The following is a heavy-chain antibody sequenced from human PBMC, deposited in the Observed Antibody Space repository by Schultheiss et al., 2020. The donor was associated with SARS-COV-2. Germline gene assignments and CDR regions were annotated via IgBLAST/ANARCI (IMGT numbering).Heavy chain of an antibody. CDR1: GFTFSDFA. Sequence: GGSLRLSCAASGFTFSDFAMHWVRQAPGKGLEWVTLISYDGGIKFYADSVKGRFTISRDNAKNTLYLQMNSLRAEDTAVYYCARDKAAAGNWGQGTLVTVSS. V-gene: IGHV3-30*04. CDR3: ARDKAAAGN. CDR2: ISYDGGIK. D-gene: IGHD6-13*01. J-gene: IGHJ4*02.